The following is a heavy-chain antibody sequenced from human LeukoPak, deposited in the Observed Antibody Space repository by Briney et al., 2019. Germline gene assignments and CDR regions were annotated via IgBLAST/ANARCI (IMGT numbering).Heavy chain of an antibody. CDR3: AREASSSWFLYYYYGMDV. V-gene: IGHV3-33*01. D-gene: IGHD6-13*01. CDR1: GFTFSSYG. CDR2: IRYDGSNK. J-gene: IGHJ6*02. Sequence: GGSLRLSCAASGFTFSSYGTHWVRQAPGKGLEWVAVIRYDGSNKYYADSVKGRFTISRDNSKNTLYLQMNSLRAEDTAVYYCAREASSSWFLYYYYGMDVWGQGTTVTVSS.